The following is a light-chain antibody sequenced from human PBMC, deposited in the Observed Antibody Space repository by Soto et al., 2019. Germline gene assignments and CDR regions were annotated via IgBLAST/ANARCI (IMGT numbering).Light chain of an antibody. CDR3: QQYINRPET. V-gene: IGKV3-15*01. J-gene: IGKJ1*01. Sequence: EIVMTQSPATLSVSPGERATLSCRASQSVSSNLAWYQQKPGQAPRLLIYGASTRATGIPARFSGSGSGTEFTLTISSLQSEDFAVYYCQQYINRPETFGQGTKVDIK. CDR1: QSVSSN. CDR2: GAS.